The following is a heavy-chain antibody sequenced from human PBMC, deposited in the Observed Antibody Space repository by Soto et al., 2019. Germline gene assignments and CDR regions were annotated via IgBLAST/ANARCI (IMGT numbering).Heavy chain of an antibody. CDR2: INHSGST. CDR3: ARDQSQGYCSGGSCSYYYYYGMDV. CDR1: GGSFSGYY. D-gene: IGHD2-15*01. J-gene: IGHJ6*02. V-gene: IGHV4-34*01. Sequence: SETLSLTCAVYGGSFSGYYWSWIRQPPGEGLEWIGEINHSGSTNYNPSLKSRVTISVDTSKNQFSLKLSSVTAADTAVYYCARDQSQGYCSGGSCSYYYYYGMDVWGQGTTVTVSS.